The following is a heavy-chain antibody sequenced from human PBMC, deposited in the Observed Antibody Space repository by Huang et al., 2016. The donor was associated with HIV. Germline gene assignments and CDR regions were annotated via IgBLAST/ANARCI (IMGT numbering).Heavy chain of an antibody. D-gene: IGHD3-3*01. CDR2: INPNSGGT. CDR1: GYTFTGYY. Sequence: QVQLVHSGAEVKKPGASVKVSCKASGYTFTGYYMHWVRQAPGQGLEWMGWINPNSGGTNYAQKCQGRVTMTRDTSISTAYMELSRLRSDDTAVYYCARKYYDFWSGLVDYWGQGTLVTVSS. CDR3: ARKYYDFWSGLVDY. J-gene: IGHJ4*02. V-gene: IGHV1-2*02.